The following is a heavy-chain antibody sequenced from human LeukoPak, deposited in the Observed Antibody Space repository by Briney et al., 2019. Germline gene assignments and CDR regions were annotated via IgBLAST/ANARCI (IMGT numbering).Heavy chain of an antibody. D-gene: IGHD3-9*01. CDR3: ARPDILTGLIGY. Sequence: ASVKVSCKASGYTFTSYYMHWVRQAPGQGLEWMGWINPNSGGTNYAQKFQGRVTMTRDTSISTAYMELSRLRSDDTAVYYCARPDILTGLIGYWGQGTLVTVSS. J-gene: IGHJ4*02. V-gene: IGHV1-2*02. CDR1: GYTFTSYY. CDR2: INPNSGGT.